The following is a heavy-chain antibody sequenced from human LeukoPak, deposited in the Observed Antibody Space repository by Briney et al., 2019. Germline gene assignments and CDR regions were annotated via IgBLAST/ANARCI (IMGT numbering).Heavy chain of an antibody. J-gene: IGHJ4*02. CDR2: IKEDGSEK. V-gene: IGHV3-7*04. D-gene: IGHD2-15*01. Sequence: GGSLRLSCAASGITFSRSWMSWARQAPGKGLEWVAFIKEDGSEKYYVDSVKGRFTISRDNAENSLYLQMNSLRAEDTAVYYCARDRGGRTGLDDWGQGTLVTVSS. CDR1: GITFSRSW. CDR3: ARDRGGRTGLDD.